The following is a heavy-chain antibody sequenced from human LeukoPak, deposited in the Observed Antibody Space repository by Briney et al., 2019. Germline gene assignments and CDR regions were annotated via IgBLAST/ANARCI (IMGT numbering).Heavy chain of an antibody. CDR3: VRGDGFMIRD. Sequence: GGSLRLSCAASGFTFDDYAMHWVRQAPGKGLEWVSLINSGGDTHSADSVRGRFTISRDNSKNTLYLQMNSLRVEDTAVYYCVRGDGFMIRDWGQGTLVTVSS. CDR2: INSGGDT. V-gene: IGHV3-66*01. J-gene: IGHJ4*02. D-gene: IGHD3-10*01. CDR1: GFTFDDYA.